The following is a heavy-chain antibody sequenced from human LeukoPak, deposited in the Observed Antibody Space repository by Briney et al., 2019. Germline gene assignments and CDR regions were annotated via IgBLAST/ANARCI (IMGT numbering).Heavy chain of an antibody. J-gene: IGHJ3*02. V-gene: IGHV3-48*01. Sequence: GGSLRLSCAASRFTFSNYGVNWVRQATGKGLEWVSYINSRSSTIYYADSVRGRFTISRDNAKNSLYLQMNSLKAEDTAIHYCAREVGTPQAFDIWGQGTMVTVSS. D-gene: IGHD1-26*01. CDR2: INSRSSTI. CDR3: AREVGTPQAFDI. CDR1: RFTFSNYG.